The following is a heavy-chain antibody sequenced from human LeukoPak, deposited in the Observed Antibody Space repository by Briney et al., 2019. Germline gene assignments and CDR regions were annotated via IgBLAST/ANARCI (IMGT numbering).Heavy chain of an antibody. V-gene: IGHV4-61*02. CDR1: GGSISSGSYY. Sequence: KPSQTLSLTCTVSGGSISSGSYYWSWLRQPAGKGLEWIGRIYTSGSTNYNPSLKSRVTISVDTSKNQFSLKLSSVTAADTAVYYCARVANDYSNYYFDYWGQGTLVTVSS. CDR3: ARVANDYSNYYFDY. J-gene: IGHJ4*02. CDR2: IYTSGST. D-gene: IGHD4-11*01.